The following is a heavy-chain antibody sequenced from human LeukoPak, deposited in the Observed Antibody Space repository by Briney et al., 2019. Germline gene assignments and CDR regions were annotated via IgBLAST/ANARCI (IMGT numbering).Heavy chain of an antibody. CDR1: GFTFSTYA. CDR3: AEDTTYYYGSGSSYFDY. J-gene: IGHJ4*02. Sequence: GGSLRLSCATSGFTFSTYAMGWVRQAPGKGLEWVSAISGSGGRTDYADSVKGRFTISRDNSKNTLYLQMNSLRAEDTAVYYCAEDTTYYYGSGSSYFDYWGQGSLVTVSS. V-gene: IGHV3-23*01. CDR2: ISGSGGRT. D-gene: IGHD3-10*01.